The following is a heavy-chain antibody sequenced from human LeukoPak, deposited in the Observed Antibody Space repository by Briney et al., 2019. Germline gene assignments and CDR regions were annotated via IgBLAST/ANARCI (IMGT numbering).Heavy chain of an antibody. CDR3: ARYRVAGTQNYYYYYYMDV. CDR1: GGSFSGYY. Sequence: PSETLSLTCAVYGGSFSGYYWSWIRQPPGKVPEWIGEINHSGSTNYNPSLKSRVTISVDTSKNQFSLKLSSVTAADTAVYYCARYRVAGTQNYYYYYYMDVWGKGTTVTVSS. J-gene: IGHJ6*03. D-gene: IGHD6-19*01. V-gene: IGHV4-34*01. CDR2: INHSGST.